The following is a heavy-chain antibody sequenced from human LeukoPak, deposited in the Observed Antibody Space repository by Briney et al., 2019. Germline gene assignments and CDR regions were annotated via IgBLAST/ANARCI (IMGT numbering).Heavy chain of an antibody. CDR1: GYSFTVYY. J-gene: IGHJ6*03. CDR3: AREAPYSSSWYSFFPGYYYYYMDV. D-gene: IGHD6-13*01. Sequence: GASVKVSCKASGYSFTVYYMHWVRQAPGQGLEWVGWINPNSGGTNYAQKFQGRVTMTRDTSISTAYMELSRLRSDDTAVYYCAREAPYSSSWYSFFPGYYYYYMDVWGKGTTVTVSS. CDR2: INPNSGGT. V-gene: IGHV1-2*02.